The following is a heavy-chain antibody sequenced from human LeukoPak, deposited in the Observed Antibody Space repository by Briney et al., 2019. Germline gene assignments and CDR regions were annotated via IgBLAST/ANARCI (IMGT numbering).Heavy chain of an antibody. CDR3: ARANPLYCSSTTCLFDY. J-gene: IGHJ4*02. V-gene: IGHV1-2*02. Sequence: ASVKVSCKASGYTFTGYYMHWVRQAPGQGFEWMGWINPNSGDTNYAQKFQGRVTMTRDTSISTAHMELSRLRSDDTAMYYCARANPLYCSSTTCLFDYWGQGTLVTVPS. CDR2: INPNSGDT. CDR1: GYTFTGYY. D-gene: IGHD2-2*01.